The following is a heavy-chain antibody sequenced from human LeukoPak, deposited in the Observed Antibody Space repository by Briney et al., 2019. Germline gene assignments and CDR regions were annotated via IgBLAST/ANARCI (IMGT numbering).Heavy chain of an antibody. CDR3: ASGPDFWSGYAAGDAFDI. CDR2: SIPIFGIE. Sequence: GASVKVSCKASGGTFSSYAISWVRQAPGQGLEWMGRSIPIFGIEHYAQKFQGRVTITADKSTSTAYMELSSLRSEDTAVYYCASGPDFWSGYAAGDAFDIWGQGTMITVSS. CDR1: GGTFSSYA. D-gene: IGHD3-3*01. J-gene: IGHJ3*02. V-gene: IGHV1-69*04.